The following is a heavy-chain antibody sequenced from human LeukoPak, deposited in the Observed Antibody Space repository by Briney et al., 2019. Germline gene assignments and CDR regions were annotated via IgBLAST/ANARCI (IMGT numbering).Heavy chain of an antibody. V-gene: IGHV4-4*07. Sequence: SETLSLTCTVSGGSISSYYWSWIRQPAGKGLEWIGRIYTSGSTNYDASLKSRVSMSVDTSKNQLSLKLSSVTAADTAVFYCARENSGSYREFDYWGQGTLVTVSS. D-gene: IGHD1-26*01. CDR1: GGSISSYY. CDR2: IYTSGST. CDR3: ARENSGSYREFDY. J-gene: IGHJ4*02.